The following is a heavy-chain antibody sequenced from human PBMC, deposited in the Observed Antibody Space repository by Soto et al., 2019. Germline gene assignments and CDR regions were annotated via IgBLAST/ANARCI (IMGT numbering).Heavy chain of an antibody. CDR3: ARAGYYDSSGYYSY. D-gene: IGHD3-22*01. CDR2: ISYDGSNK. J-gene: IGHJ4*02. V-gene: IGHV3-30-3*01. Sequence: GGSLRLSCAASGFTFSSYAMHWVRQAPGKGLEWVAVISYDGSNKYYADSVKGRFTISRDNSRNTLYLQMNSLRAEDTAVYYCARAGYYDSSGYYSYWGQGTLVTVSS. CDR1: GFTFSSYA.